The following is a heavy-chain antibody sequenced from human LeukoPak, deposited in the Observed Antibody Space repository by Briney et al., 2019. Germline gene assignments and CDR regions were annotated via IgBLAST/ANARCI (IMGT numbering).Heavy chain of an antibody. CDR2: IKQDGTEK. CDR3: AGPWRYAFDI. D-gene: IGHD3-3*01. J-gene: IGHJ3*02. CDR1: GFTFSSYW. V-gene: IGHV3-7*03. Sequence: GGSLRLSCAASGFTFSSYWMSWVRQAPGKGLEWVANIKQDGTEKYYVDSVKGRFTISRDNAKNSLYLQMNSLRAEDTAVYYRAGPWRYAFDIWGQGTMVTVSS.